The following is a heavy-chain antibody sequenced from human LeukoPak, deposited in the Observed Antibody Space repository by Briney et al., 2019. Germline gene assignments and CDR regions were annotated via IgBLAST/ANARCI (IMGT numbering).Heavy chain of an antibody. D-gene: IGHD4-17*01. CDR2: ISSSGGST. Sequence: GGSLRLSCSASEFTFSSNTMHWVRQAPGKGLEYVSVISSSGGSTYYGDSVEGRFTVSRDNSKNTLYPQMSSLRADDTAVYYCLKPYANWGQGALVTVSS. J-gene: IGHJ4*02. CDR1: EFTFSSNT. CDR3: LKPYAN. V-gene: IGHV3-64D*06.